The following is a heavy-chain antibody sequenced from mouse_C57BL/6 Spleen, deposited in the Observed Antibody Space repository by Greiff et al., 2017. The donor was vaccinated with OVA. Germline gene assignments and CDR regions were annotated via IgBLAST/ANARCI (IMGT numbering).Heavy chain of an antibody. CDR2: IWSGGST. Sequence: VKLQQSGPGLVQPSQSLSITCTVSGFSLTSYGVHWVRQSPGKGLEWLGVIWSGGSTDYNAAFISRLSISKDNSKSQVFFKMNSLQADDTAIYYCARKKGYYYGRGDAMDYWGQGTSVTVSS. J-gene: IGHJ4*01. V-gene: IGHV2-2*01. CDR1: GFSLTSYG. CDR3: ARKKGYYYGRGDAMDY. D-gene: IGHD1-1*01.